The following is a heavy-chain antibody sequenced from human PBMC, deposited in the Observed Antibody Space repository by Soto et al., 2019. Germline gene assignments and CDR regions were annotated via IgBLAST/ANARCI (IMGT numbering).Heavy chain of an antibody. CDR2: IYSGGST. CDR3: ASKLYDAHFCSLDA. J-gene: IGHJ6*04. CDR1: WFDVRYIY. D-gene: IGHD3-16*02. V-gene: IGHV3-53*04. Sequence: GGCLRHFCAASWFDVRYIYVGWVRLATRKGLEWVSVIYSGGSTYYADSVKGRFTISRHNSKNTLYLQMNSLRAEDTVLYYCASKLYDAHFCSLDAWCKGLPVTVSS.